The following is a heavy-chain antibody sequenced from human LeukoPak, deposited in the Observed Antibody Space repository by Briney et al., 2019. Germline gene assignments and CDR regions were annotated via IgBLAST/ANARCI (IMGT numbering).Heavy chain of an antibody. J-gene: IGHJ4*02. V-gene: IGHV3-9*01. Sequence: PGGSLRLSCAASGFTFDDYAMHWVRQAPGKGLEWVSGISWNSGSIGYADSVKGRFTISRDNAKNSLYLQMNSLRAEDTALYYCAKDIGLYYYDSSGYYFDYWGQGTLVTVSS. CDR1: GFTFDDYA. CDR3: AKDIGLYYYDSSGYYFDY. CDR2: ISWNSGSI. D-gene: IGHD3-22*01.